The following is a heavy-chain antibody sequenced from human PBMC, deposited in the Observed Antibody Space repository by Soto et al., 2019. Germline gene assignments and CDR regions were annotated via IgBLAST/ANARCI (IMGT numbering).Heavy chain of an antibody. J-gene: IGHJ6*03. CDR2: VSSSSSRI. V-gene: IGHV3-48*01. Sequence: EVQLVESGGGLVQPGGSLRLSCAAFGFTFSGYSMNWVRQAPGKGLEWVSYVSSSSSRIYYADSVKGRFTISRDNAKHSLSLQMNRLRAEYTAVYYCARDPRYCSCGDCYSYYYYYYIDVWGQGTTVTVSS. D-gene: IGHD2-15*01. CDR3: ARDPRYCSCGDCYSYYYYYYIDV. CDR1: GFTFSGYS.